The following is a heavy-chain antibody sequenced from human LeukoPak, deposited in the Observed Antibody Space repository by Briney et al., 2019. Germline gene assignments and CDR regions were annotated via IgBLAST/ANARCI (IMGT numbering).Heavy chain of an antibody. D-gene: IGHD3-10*01. V-gene: IGHV2-5*01. Sequence: SGPTLVNPTQTLTLTCTFSGFSLRNPGVAVAWIRQPPGKALEWLAVNYWNNDKSFSPSLKSRLTITKDTSKNQVVLIMTNMDPLDTGTYYCAHKGRGSGSYTMWGQGTLVTVSS. CDR2: NYWNNDK. CDR1: GFSLRNPGVA. J-gene: IGHJ4*02. CDR3: AHKGRGSGSYTM.